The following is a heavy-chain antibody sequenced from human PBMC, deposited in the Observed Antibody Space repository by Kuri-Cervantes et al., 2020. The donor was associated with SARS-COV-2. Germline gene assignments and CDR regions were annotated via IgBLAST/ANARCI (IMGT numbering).Heavy chain of an antibody. CDR1: GYSISSGYY. V-gene: IGHV4-38-2*01. J-gene: IGHJ4*02. CDR3: ARRLKDGPPDY. CDR2: IYHSGST. Sequence: ESLKIFCAVSGYSISSGYYWGWIRQPPGKGLEWIGSIYHSGSTYYNPSLKSRVTISVDTSKNQFSLKLSSVTAADTAVYYCARRLKDGPPDYWGQGTLVTVSS.